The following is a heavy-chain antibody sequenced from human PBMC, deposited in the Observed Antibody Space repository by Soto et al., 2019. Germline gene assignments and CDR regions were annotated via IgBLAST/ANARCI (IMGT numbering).Heavy chain of an antibody. CDR1: GFTFSDAW. CDR3: TTDLWRIAVVVGSTGYFNP. V-gene: IGHV3-15*01. Sequence: GSLRLSCAASGFTFSDAWMSWVRQAPGTGLDWVGRIKSKSDGGTTEYAAPVRGRFTISRDDSKNTLYLQMNSLKTEDTAVYYCTTDLWRIAVVVGSTGYFNPWGQGTPVTVSS. J-gene: IGHJ5*02. CDR2: IKSKSDGGTT. D-gene: IGHD2-15*01.